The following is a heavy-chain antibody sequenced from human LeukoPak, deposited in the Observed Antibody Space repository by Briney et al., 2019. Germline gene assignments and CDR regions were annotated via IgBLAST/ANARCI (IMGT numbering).Heavy chain of an antibody. CDR3: AELGITMIGGV. J-gene: IGHJ6*04. D-gene: IGHD3-10*02. Sequence: GGSLRLSCAASGFTFSNYEMNWVRQAPGKGLEWVSYISNSGSTIYYADSVKGRFTISRDNSKNTLYLQMNSLRAEDTAVYYCAELGITMIGGVWGKGTTVTISS. V-gene: IGHV3-48*03. CDR2: ISNSGSTI. CDR1: GFTFSNYE.